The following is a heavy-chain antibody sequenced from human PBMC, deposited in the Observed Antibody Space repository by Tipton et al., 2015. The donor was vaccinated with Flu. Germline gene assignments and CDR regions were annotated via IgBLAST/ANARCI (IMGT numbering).Heavy chain of an antibody. D-gene: IGHD3-10*01. CDR3: ARFSVRGESDY. Sequence: TLSLTCTVSGGSINSYYWSWIRQSAGKGLEWIGRIYSSGSTNYNPSLKSRVTMSVDTSKNQFSLKMSSVTAADTAVYYCARFSVRGESDYWGQGTLDTVSS. J-gene: IGHJ4*02. CDR1: GGSINSYY. V-gene: IGHV4-4*07. CDR2: IYSSGST.